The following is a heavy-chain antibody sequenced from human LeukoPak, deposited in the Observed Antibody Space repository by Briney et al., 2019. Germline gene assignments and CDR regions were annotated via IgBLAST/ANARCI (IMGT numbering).Heavy chain of an antibody. CDR2: ITGSGATT. CDR1: GFTFSTFG. J-gene: IGHJ4*02. V-gene: IGHV3-23*01. Sequence: GGSLRLSCAASGFTFSTFGMSWVRRAPGKGPEWVSGITGSGATTYYADSVKGRFTISRDNSQNTLYLQMNTLRAEDTAVYYCAKVISGFHFDCWGQGTLVTVSS. CDR3: AKVISGFHFDC. D-gene: IGHD1-26*01.